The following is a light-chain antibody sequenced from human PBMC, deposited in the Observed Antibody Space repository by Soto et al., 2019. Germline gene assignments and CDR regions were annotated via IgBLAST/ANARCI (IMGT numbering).Light chain of an antibody. V-gene: IGKV3-20*01. CDR3: QQYGSSPYT. Sequence: EIVLTQSPGTLSLSPGERATLSCRASQSVSTSSLAWYQQKPDQAPRLLIYGASSRATGIPDTVSGSGSGADFTLSISRLVPEDFAMYYCQQYGSSPYTFGQGTKLAIK. CDR1: QSVSTSS. J-gene: IGKJ2*01. CDR2: GAS.